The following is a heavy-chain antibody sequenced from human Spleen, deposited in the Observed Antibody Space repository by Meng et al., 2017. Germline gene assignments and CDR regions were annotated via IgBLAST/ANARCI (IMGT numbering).Heavy chain of an antibody. V-gene: IGHV4-61*02. CDR2: IYTSGST. D-gene: IGHD5-12*01. CDR1: GGSISSGSHY. J-gene: IGHJ3*02. Sequence: SQTLSLTCTVSGGSISSGSHYWSWIRQPAGKGLEWIGRIYTSGSTNYNPSGKSRVTITVDTSKDQFSLKLSAVTAADTAVYYCARGVTTIAKDAFDIWGQGTMVTVSS. CDR3: ARGVTTIAKDAFDI.